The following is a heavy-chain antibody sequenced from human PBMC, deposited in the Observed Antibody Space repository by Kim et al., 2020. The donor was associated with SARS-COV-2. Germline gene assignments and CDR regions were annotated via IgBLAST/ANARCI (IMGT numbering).Heavy chain of an antibody. CDR3: AGHERTDITIFGVVTQRGWFEP. V-gene: IGHV4-39*01. D-gene: IGHD3-3*01. CDR1: GGSISSSSYY. Sequence: SETLSRTCTVSGGSISSSSYYWGWIRQPPGKGLEWIGSIYYSGSTYYNPSLKIRVTLSDDTPKNHFSLKLTSVTAADTAVYYCAGHERTDITIFGVVTQRGWFEPWGKRTLVTVSS. CDR2: IYYSGST. J-gene: IGHJ5*02.